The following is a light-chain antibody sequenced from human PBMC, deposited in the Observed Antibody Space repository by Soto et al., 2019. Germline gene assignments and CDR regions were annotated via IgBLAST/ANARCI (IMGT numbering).Light chain of an antibody. CDR3: QQCSSWPLT. J-gene: IGKJ4*01. Sequence: EIVLTQSPATLSLSPGERATLSCRTSQSVSNSLAWYQQKPGQAPRLLIYDAFSRATGIPARFSGSGSGTDFTLTISSLEPEDFAVYYCQQCSSWPLTFGGGTKVDIK. CDR1: QSVSNS. CDR2: DAF. V-gene: IGKV3-11*01.